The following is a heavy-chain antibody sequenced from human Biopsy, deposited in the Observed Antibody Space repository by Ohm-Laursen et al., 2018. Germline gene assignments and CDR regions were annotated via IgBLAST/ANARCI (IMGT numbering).Heavy chain of an antibody. V-gene: IGHV3-11*01. D-gene: IGHD4-23*01. J-gene: IGHJ6*02. Sequence: SLRLSCAASGFSFSDYHMRWIRQAPGRGLEWVSYISGGGTIYYGDSMKGRVTISRDNAKNSLCLQMHSLRAEDTAVYYCARDTRWSPYSMDVWGQGTTVTVSS. CDR1: GFSFSDYH. CDR3: ARDTRWSPYSMDV. CDR2: ISGGGTI.